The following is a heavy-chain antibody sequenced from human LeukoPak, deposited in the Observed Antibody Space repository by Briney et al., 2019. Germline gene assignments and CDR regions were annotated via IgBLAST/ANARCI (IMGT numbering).Heavy chain of an antibody. CDR1: GFTFSSYA. V-gene: IGHV3-23*01. Sequence: GGSLRLSCAASGFTFSSYAMSWVRQAPGKGLEWVSAISGSGGSTYYADSVKGRFTISRDNSKKMLYLQMYSLRAEDTAVYYCAKLPQTGYSSGWFDYWGQGTLVTVSS. CDR3: AKLPQTGYSSGWFDY. D-gene: IGHD6-19*01. J-gene: IGHJ4*02. CDR2: ISGSGGST.